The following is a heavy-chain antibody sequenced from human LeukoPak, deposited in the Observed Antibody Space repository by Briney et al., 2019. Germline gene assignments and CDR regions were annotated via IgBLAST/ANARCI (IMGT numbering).Heavy chain of an antibody. V-gene: IGHV3-48*03. CDR3: ARDGPYGSYPFDY. J-gene: IGHJ4*02. Sequence: GGSLRLSCAASGFTFSSYEMNWVRQAPGKGLEWVSYISSSGSTIYYADSVKGRFTISRDNAKNSLYLQMNSLRAEDTAVYYCARDGPYGSYPFDYWGQGTLVTVSS. CDR1: GFTFSSYE. D-gene: IGHD3-16*02. CDR2: ISSSGSTI.